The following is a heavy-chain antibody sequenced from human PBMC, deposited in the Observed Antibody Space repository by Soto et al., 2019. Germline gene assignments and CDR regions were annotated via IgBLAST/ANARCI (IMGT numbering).Heavy chain of an antibody. J-gene: IGHJ4*02. CDR1: GFTFSSYA. Sequence: HPGGSLRLSCAASGFTFSSYAMSWVRQAPGKGLEWVSAISGSGGSTYYADSVKGRFTISRDNSKNTLYLQMNSLRDEDTAVYYCANAVVAATYLDGTRPRIDYWGQGTLVTVS. CDR2: ISGSGGST. D-gene: IGHD2-15*01. V-gene: IGHV3-23*01. CDR3: ANAVVAATYLDGTRPRIDY.